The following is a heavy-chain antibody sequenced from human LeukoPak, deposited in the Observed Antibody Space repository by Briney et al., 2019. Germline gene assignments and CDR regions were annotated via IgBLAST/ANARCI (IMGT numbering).Heavy chain of an antibody. Sequence: GASVKDSCKASGYTFTSYYMHWVRQAPAQGLGWMGVINPSGGSTSYAQKFQGRVTMTRDPSTSTVYMELSSLRSEDTAVYYRARDLTEGGSGTPLLYGMDVWGQGTTVSVS. CDR2: INPSGGST. D-gene: IGHD3-10*01. V-gene: IGHV1-46*01. J-gene: IGHJ6*02. CDR3: ARDLTEGGSGTPLLYGMDV. CDR1: GYTFTSYY.